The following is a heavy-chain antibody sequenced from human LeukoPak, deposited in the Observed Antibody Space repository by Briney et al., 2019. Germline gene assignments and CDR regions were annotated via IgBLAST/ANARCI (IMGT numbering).Heavy chain of an antibody. V-gene: IGHV4-30-2*01. D-gene: IGHD3-10*01. Sequence: SQTLSLTCAVSGGSISSGGYSWSWIRQPPGKGLEWIGYIYHSGSTYYNPSLKSRVTISVDRSKNQFSLKLSSVTAADTAVYYCARGGYYYGPLVFDYWGQGTLVTVSS. CDR2: IYHSGST. J-gene: IGHJ4*02. CDR3: ARGGYYYGPLVFDY. CDR1: GGSISSGGYS.